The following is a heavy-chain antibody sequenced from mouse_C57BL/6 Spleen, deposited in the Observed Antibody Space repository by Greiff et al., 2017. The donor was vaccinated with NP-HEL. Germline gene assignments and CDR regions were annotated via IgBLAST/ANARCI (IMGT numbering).Heavy chain of an antibody. CDR3: ARDRIYDGYYDAMDY. CDR1: GYSITSGYY. D-gene: IGHD2-3*01. V-gene: IGHV3-6*01. J-gene: IGHJ4*01. Sequence: VQLKESGPGLVKPSQSLSLTCSVTGYSITSGYYWNWIRQFPGNKLEWMGYISYDGSNNYNPSLKNRISITRDTSKNQFFLKLNSVTTEDTATYYCARDRIYDGYYDAMDYWGQGTSATVSS. CDR2: ISYDGSN.